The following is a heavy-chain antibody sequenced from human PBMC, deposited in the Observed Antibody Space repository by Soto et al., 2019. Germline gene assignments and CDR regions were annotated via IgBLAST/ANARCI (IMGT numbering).Heavy chain of an antibody. V-gene: IGHV3-7*01. CDR1: GFTFSSYW. CDR2: IKQDGSEK. CDR3: ARGLRWFGELGGTYYFDY. Sequence: EVQLVESGGGLGQPGGSVRLSCAASGFTFSSYWMSWVRPAPGKGLEWVANIKQDGSEKYYVDSVEGRFNISIYNAKNSLYLQINSLRAADTAVYYCARGLRWFGELGGTYYFDYCGQGTMVTVSS. J-gene: IGHJ4*02. D-gene: IGHD3-10*01.